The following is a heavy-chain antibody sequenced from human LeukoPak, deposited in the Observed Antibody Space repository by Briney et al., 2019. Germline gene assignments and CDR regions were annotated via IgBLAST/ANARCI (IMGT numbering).Heavy chain of an antibody. CDR1: GFTVSSNY. CDR3: ARSVAVGNWFDP. D-gene: IGHD1-26*01. Sequence: GGSLRLSCAASGFTVSSNYMSWVRQAPGMGLEWVSVIYSGGSTYYADSVKGRFTISRDNSKNTLYLQMNSLRAEDTAVYYCARSVAVGNWFDPWGQGTLVTVSS. CDR2: IYSGGST. V-gene: IGHV3-53*01. J-gene: IGHJ5*02.